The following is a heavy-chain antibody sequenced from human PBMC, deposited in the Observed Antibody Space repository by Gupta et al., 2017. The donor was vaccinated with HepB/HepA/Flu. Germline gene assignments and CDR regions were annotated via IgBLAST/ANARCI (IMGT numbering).Heavy chain of an antibody. CDR3: ARDQTYYYGSGSSKGAFDI. CDR1: GFTFSSYG. Sequence: QVQLVESGGGVVQPGRSLRLSCAASGFTFSSYGMHWVRQAPGKGLEWVAVIWYDGSNKYYADSVKGRFTISRDNSKNTLYLQMNSLRAEDTAVYYCARDQTYYYGSGSSKGAFDIWGQGTMVTVSS. V-gene: IGHV3-33*01. CDR2: IWYDGSNK. J-gene: IGHJ3*02. D-gene: IGHD3-10*01.